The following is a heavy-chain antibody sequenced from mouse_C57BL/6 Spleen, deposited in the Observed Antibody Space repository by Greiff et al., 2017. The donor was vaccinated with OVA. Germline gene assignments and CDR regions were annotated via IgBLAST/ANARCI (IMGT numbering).Heavy chain of an antibody. J-gene: IGHJ2*01. V-gene: IGHV7-3*01. CDR3: ARYKDYGSSHFDY. D-gene: IGHD1-1*01. CDR2: LRTNANGYTT. Sequence: VPLKESGGGLVQPGGSLSLSCAASGFTFTDYYMSWVRQPPGKALSWLGFLRTNANGYTTEYSSSLKGRFTISRDNSQSIRYLQMNALRAEDSATDYWARYKDYGSSHFDYWGQGTTLTVSS. CDR1: GFTFTDYY.